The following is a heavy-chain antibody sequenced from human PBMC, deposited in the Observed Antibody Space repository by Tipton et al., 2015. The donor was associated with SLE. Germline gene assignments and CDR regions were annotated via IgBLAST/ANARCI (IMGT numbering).Heavy chain of an antibody. CDR2: IYSGGST. CDR3: AKDPHSSSTVGDYYYGMDV. D-gene: IGHD6-13*01. J-gene: IGHJ6*02. Sequence: SLRLSCAASGFTFSSYAMSWVRQAPGKGLEWVSVIYSGGSTYYADSVKDRFTISRDNSKNTLYLQMNSLRAEDTAVYYCAKDPHSSSTVGDYYYGMDVWGQGTTVTVSS. V-gene: IGHV3-23*03. CDR1: GFTFSSYA.